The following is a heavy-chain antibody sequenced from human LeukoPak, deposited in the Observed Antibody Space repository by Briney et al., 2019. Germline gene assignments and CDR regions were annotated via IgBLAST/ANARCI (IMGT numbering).Heavy chain of an antibody. CDR1: GNIFTNNG. D-gene: IGHD5-24*01. V-gene: IGHV1-18*01. J-gene: IGHJ5*02. CDR2: ISAYNGNT. CDR3: ARDNSVRDEAWWFNP. Sequence: ASVKVSCKASGNIFTNNGISWVRQAPGQGLEWMGWISAYNGNTNYAQKFQGRVTMTTDTSTSTAYMELSSLRSEDTAVYYCARDNSVRDEAWWFNPWGQGTLVTVSS.